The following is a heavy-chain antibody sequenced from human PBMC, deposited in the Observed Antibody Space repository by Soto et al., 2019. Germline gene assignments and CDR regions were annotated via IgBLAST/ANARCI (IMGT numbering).Heavy chain of an antibody. CDR1: GFTFNSYG. J-gene: IGHJ4*02. Sequence: QVQLVESGGGVVRPGRSLRLSCAASGFTFNSYGMHWVRQAPGKGLEWVAVISYDGSDKYYADSVKGRFTISRDNSKNTLYLQMNSLRAEDTAVYYCSKDLDGLQGLVDSSFCFDYWGQGTLVTVSS. V-gene: IGHV3-30*18. D-gene: IGHD3-16*02. CDR3: SKDLDGLQGLVDSSFCFDY. CDR2: ISYDGSDK.